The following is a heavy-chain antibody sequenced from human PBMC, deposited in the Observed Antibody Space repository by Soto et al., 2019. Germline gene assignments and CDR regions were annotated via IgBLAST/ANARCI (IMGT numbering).Heavy chain of an antibody. CDR1: GFTFSSYG. Sequence: EVQLVESGGGLVQPGGSLRLSCAASGFTFSSYGMSWVRQAPGKGREWVANIKQDGSEKYYVDSVKGRFTITRDNTKNSLYLQINSLRAEDTALYYCARGGRYAYANWFDPWGQGTLVTVSS. V-gene: IGHV3-7*01. CDR2: IKQDGSEK. D-gene: IGHD3-16*01. J-gene: IGHJ5*02. CDR3: ARGGRYAYANWFDP.